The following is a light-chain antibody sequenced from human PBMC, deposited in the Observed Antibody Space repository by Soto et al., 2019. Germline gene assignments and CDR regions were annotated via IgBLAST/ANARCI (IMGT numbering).Light chain of an antibody. V-gene: IGKV1-39*01. J-gene: IGKJ4*01. CDR3: QQIYSAPLT. CDR2: AAS. CDR1: QNIIFY. Sequence: DIQMTQSPSSLSASVGDRVTITCRASQNIIFYLNWYRQKPGKAPKLLIYAASSLQSGVPSRFSGSGSETEFTLSISSLQPEDFATYFCQQIYSAPLTFGGGTKVEIK.